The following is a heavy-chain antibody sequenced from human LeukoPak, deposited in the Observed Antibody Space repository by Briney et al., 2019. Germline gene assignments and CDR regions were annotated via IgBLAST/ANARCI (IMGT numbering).Heavy chain of an antibody. CDR3: ARNGGYSNGWGRYYYYMDV. CDR2: IYTSGRT. V-gene: IGHV4-4*07. J-gene: IGHJ6*03. D-gene: IGHD6-19*01. CDR1: GGSISGDY. Sequence: PSETLSLTCTVSGGSISGDYWSWIRQPAGTGLEWIGRIYTSGRTIYNPSLKSRVTMSVDTSKNQFSLKLSSVTAADTAVYYCARNGGYSNGWGRYYYYMDVWGIGTTVTVTS.